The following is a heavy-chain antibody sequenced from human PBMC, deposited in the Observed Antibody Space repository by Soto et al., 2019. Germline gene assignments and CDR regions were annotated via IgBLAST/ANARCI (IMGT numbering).Heavy chain of an antibody. CDR3: AKGFDYGDTKHIDH. J-gene: IGHJ4*02. CDR1: VFDFSTHA. CDR2: ITNTGITT. D-gene: IGHD4-17*01. Sequence: WGSLRLSCSASVFDFSTHARSWVRQAPGKGLEWLSSITNTGITTHYADSVKGRFTISRENSRNTLHLQINNLRVDDTAVYYCAKGFDYGDTKHIDHWGQGTLVTVPS. V-gene: IGHV3-23*01.